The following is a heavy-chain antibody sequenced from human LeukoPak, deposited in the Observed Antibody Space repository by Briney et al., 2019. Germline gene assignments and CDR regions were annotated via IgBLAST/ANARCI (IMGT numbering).Heavy chain of an antibody. Sequence: GGSLRLSCAASGFTFSSYGMHWVRQAPGKGLEWVAFIRYDGSNKYYADSVKGRFTISRDNSKNTLYLQMNSLRAEDTAVYYCAKIKWFGELFQGHWFDPWGQGTLVTVSS. CDR3: AKIKWFGELFQGHWFDP. J-gene: IGHJ5*02. CDR1: GFTFSSYG. D-gene: IGHD3-10*01. CDR2: IRYDGSNK. V-gene: IGHV3-30*02.